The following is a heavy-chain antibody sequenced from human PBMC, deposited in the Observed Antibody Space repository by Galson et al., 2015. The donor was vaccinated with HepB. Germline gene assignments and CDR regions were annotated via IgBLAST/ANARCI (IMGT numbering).Heavy chain of an antibody. Sequence: QSGAEVKKPGESLKITCKDFGSTFTTYWVAWLRQKPGKGLEWMGIIFPSDSDTRYRPSFEGQITISADKSLSTAYLQWSSLKASDTAMYYCARDWQDAFDFWGKGTTVTVSS. CDR3: ARDWQDAFDF. D-gene: IGHD3/OR15-3a*01. V-gene: IGHV5-51*01. CDR2: IFPSDSDT. J-gene: IGHJ6*04. CDR1: GSTFTTYW.